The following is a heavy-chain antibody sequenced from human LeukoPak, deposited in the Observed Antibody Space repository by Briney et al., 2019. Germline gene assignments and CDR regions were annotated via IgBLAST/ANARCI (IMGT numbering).Heavy chain of an antibody. V-gene: IGHV1-2*04. CDR3: ARGGVEYYYGSGSYDAFDI. D-gene: IGHD3-10*01. CDR1: GYTFTGYY. J-gene: IGHJ3*02. CDR2: INPNSGGT. Sequence: ASVRVSCKASGYTFTGYYMHWVRQAPGQGLEWMGWINPNSGGTNYAQKFQGWVTMTRDTSISTAYMELSRLRSDDTAVYYCARGGVEYYYGSGSYDAFDIWGQGTMVTVSS.